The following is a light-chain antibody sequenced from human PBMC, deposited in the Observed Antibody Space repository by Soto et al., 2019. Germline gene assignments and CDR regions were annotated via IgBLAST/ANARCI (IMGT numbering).Light chain of an antibody. CDR2: EVS. J-gene: IGLJ3*02. V-gene: IGLV2-8*01. CDR1: SRDIGDYNW. CDR3: TSYAGSNNLV. Sequence: QSVLTQPPSASGSPGQSVTVSCTGTSRDIGDYNWVSWYQQHPGKAPKLMIFEVSKRPSGVPDRFSGSKSGNTASLTVSGLQAEDEADYYCTSYAGSNNLVFAGGTKVTVL.